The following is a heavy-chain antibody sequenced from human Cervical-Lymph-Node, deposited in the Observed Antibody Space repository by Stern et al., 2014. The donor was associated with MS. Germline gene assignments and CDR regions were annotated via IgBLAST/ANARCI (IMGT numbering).Heavy chain of an antibody. Sequence: QLQLQESGPGLVKPSQTLSLTCTVSGGSISSGGYYWSWIRQHPEKGLEWIGHIVYTGTTYYNPSLKSRLTISVDTSNNQFSLNLSSVTAADTAVYYCARDTISAAFDIWGQGTVVTVSS. CDR3: ARDTISAAFDI. CDR1: GGSISSGGYY. V-gene: IGHV4-31*02. CDR2: IVYTGTT. D-gene: IGHD3-3*01. J-gene: IGHJ3*02.